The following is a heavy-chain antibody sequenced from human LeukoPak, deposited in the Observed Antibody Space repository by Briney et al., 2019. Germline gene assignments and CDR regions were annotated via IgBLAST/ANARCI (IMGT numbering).Heavy chain of an antibody. V-gene: IGHV4-4*07. Sequence: SETPSLTCTVSGGSISSYYWSWIRQPAGKGLEWIGRIYTSGSTNYNPSLKSRVTMSVDTSKNQFSLKLSSVTAADTAVYYCARVSRSGNYYGSGSYLNWFDPWGQGTLVTVSS. CDR2: IYTSGST. J-gene: IGHJ5*02. CDR3: ARVSRSGNYYGSGSYLNWFDP. CDR1: GGSISSYY. D-gene: IGHD3-10*01.